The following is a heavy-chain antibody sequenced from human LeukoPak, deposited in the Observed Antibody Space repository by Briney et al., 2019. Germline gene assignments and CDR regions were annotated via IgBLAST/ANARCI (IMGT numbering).Heavy chain of an antibody. J-gene: IGHJ4*02. D-gene: IGHD4-23*01. V-gene: IGHV3-23*01. CDR2: VSGTGGRT. CDR1: GFTFSTYA. CDR3: AKDRSLDGGNSNGYFDS. Sequence: PGGSLRLSCAASGFTFSTYAMSWVRQAPGKGLEWVSVVSGTGGRTYYADSVKGRFTISRDNSKNTLYLQMNSLRAEDTAVYYCAKDRSLDGGNSNGYFDSWGQGTLVTVSS.